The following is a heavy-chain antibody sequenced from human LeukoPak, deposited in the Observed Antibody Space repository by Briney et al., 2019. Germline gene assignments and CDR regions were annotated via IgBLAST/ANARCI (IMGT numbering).Heavy chain of an antibody. D-gene: IGHD3-22*01. J-gene: IGHJ4*02. Sequence: ASVKVSCKASGGTFSSYAISWVRQAPGQGLEWMGIINPSGGSTSYAQKFQGGVTMTRDTSTSTVYMELSSLRSEDTAVYYCARGYHSSGYSPTFDYWGQGTLVTVSS. CDR2: INPSGGST. CDR3: ARGYHSSGYSPTFDY. CDR1: GGTFSSYA. V-gene: IGHV1-46*01.